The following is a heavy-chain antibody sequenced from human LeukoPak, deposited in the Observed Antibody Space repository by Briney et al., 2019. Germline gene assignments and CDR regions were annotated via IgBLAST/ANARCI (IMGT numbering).Heavy chain of an antibody. J-gene: IGHJ4*02. Sequence: ASVKVSCKASGYTFSGYYMHWVRQAPGQGLEWMGWINPNTGGTNYAQKFQGRVTMTRDTSISTAYMDLSRLTSDDTAVYYCARDPNPELWFGEGENYFDYWGQGTLVTVSS. CDR1: GYTFSGYY. V-gene: IGHV1-2*02. CDR2: INPNTGGT. CDR3: ARDPNPELWFGEGENYFDY. D-gene: IGHD3-10*01.